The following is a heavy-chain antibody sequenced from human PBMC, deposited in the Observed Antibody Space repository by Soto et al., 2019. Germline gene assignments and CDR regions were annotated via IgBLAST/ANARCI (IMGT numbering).Heavy chain of an antibody. V-gene: IGHV1-8*01. CDR1: GYTFTSYD. J-gene: IGHJ5*02. Sequence: QVQLVQSGAEVKKPGASVKVSCKASGYTFTSYDINWVRQATGQGLEWMGWMNPNSGNTGYAQKFQGSGTNTRHTSISAAYMELSSLRSEDAGVYYCARGFLRGSSGCMGSNGFVPWGQGTLVTVSS. D-gene: IGHD6-25*01. CDR2: MNPNSGNT. CDR3: ARGFLRGSSGCMGSNGFVP.